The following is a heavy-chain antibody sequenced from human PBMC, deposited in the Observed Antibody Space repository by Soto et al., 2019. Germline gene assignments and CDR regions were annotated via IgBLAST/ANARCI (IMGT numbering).Heavy chain of an antibody. J-gene: IGHJ4*02. Sequence: ASVKVSCKVSGYTLTELSMHWVRQAPGKGLEWMGGFDPEDGETIYAQKFQGRVTMTEDTSTDTAYMELSSLRSEDTAVYYCATDHYLPRGSFFDYWGQGTLVTVSS. CDR1: GYTLTELS. V-gene: IGHV1-24*01. CDR3: ATDHYLPRGSFFDY. D-gene: IGHD3-16*01. CDR2: FDPEDGET.